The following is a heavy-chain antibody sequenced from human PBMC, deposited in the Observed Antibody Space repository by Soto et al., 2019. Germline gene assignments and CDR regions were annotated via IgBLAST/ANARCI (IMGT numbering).Heavy chain of an antibody. CDR3: ARGYRTSWYWFDL. V-gene: IGHV4-61*01. CDR1: AGSVSGDTHY. D-gene: IGHD6-13*01. CDR2: IYNSGST. J-gene: IGHJ2*01. Sequence: QAQLQESGPGPVKPSETLSLTCTVSAGSVSGDTHYWSWIRQPPGKGLEWIGYIYNSGSTNYNPSLKSRVTISIDTSKNQFSLKLSSVIAADTAVYYCARGYRTSWYWFDLWGRGTLVTVSS.